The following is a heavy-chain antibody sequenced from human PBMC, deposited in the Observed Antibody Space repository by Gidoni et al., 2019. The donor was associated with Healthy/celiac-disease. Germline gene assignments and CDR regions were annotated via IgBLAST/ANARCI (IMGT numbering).Heavy chain of an antibody. V-gene: IGHV3-74*01. CDR3: ASLFSGSWDFDY. CDR1: GFPFSSYW. J-gene: IGHJ4*02. CDR2: INSDGSST. Sequence: EVQLVESGGGLVQPGGSLRLSCAASGFPFSSYWMHWVRQAPGKGLVCVSRINSDGSSTSYADSVKGRFTISRDNAKNTLYLQMNSLRAEDTAVYYCASLFSGSWDFDYWGQGTLVTVSS. D-gene: IGHD1-26*01.